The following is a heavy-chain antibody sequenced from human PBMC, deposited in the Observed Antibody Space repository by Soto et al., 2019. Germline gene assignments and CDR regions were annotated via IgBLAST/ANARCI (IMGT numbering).Heavy chain of an antibody. V-gene: IGHV3-11*05. CDR1: GFTFSDYY. D-gene: IGHD6-6*01. J-gene: IGHJ4*02. Sequence: XGSLRLSCAASGFTFSDYYMSWIRQVPGKGLEWVAYISGTSDSIPYADSVKGRFTTSRDNAKNSLDLQINSLRAEDTAVYYCAKDRSWQLAYFDSWGQGTLVTVSS. CDR3: AKDRSWQLAYFDS. CDR2: ISGTSDSI.